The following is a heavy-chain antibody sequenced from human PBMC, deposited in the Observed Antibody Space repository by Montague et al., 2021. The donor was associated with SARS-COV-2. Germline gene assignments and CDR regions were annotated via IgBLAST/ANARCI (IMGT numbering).Heavy chain of an antibody. CDR2: IYTSGST. CDR3: AKRALTLDCTSTTCFGAAFDI. D-gene: IGHD2-2*01. CDR1: GGSISSYY. J-gene: IGHJ3*02. V-gene: IGHV4-4*07. Sequence: SETLSPTCTVSGGSISSYYWSWIRQPAGKGLEWIGRIYTSGSTNYNPSLKSRVTMSVDTSKNQFSLKLRSVTAADTAVYFCAKRALTLDCTSTTCFGAAFDIWGQGTMVTVSS.